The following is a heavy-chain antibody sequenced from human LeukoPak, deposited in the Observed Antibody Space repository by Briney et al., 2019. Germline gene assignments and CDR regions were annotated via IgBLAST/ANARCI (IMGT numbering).Heavy chain of an antibody. V-gene: IGHV4-38-2*02. CDR1: GYSISSGYY. Sequence: SETLSLTCAVSGYSISSGYYWGWIRQPPGKGLEWIGSIYHSGSTNYNPSLKSRVTISVDTSKNQFSLKLSSVTAADTAVYYCAREVVVVVAARGAFDYWGQGTLVTVSS. CDR3: AREVVVVVAARGAFDY. CDR2: IYHSGST. D-gene: IGHD2-15*01. J-gene: IGHJ4*02.